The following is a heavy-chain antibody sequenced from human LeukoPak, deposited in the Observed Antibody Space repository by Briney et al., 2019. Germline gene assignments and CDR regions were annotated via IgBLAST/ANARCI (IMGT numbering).Heavy chain of an antibody. CDR2: IYYSGST. CDR3: AREGGPYRPLDY. V-gene: IGHV4-31*03. J-gene: IGHJ4*02. CDR1: GGSISSGDYY. Sequence: SETLSLTCTVSGGSISSGDYYWSWIRQHPGKGLEWIGYIYYSGSTYYNPSLKSRVTISIDTSENHFSLRLSSVTAADTAVYYCAREGGPYRPLDYSGQGTLVTVAS.